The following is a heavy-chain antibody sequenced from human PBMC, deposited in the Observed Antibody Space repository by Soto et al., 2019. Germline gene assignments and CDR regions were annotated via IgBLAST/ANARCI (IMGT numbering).Heavy chain of an antibody. V-gene: IGHV4-31*03. D-gene: IGHD6-25*01. CDR1: GGSISSGGYY. J-gene: IGHJ5*02. CDR2: IYHSGST. CDR3: AREAAGILNWFDP. Sequence: QVQLQESGPGLVKPSQTLSLTCTVSGGSISSGGYYWSWIRQHPGKGLEWIGYIYHSGSTYYNPSLNSRVTVSVDTSKTQFSLKVSSVTAADTAVYYCAREAAGILNWFDPWGQGTPVTVSS.